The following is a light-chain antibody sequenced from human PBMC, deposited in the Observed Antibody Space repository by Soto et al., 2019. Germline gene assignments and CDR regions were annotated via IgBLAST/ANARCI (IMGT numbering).Light chain of an antibody. V-gene: IGKV1-8*01. CDR3: QQYNSYSEA. CDR1: QGISSY. CDR2: DAS. Sequence: AIRMTPSPSSLSASTVDRVTITCRASQGISSYLAWYQQKPGKAPKLLIYDASSLESGVPSRFSGSGSGTEFTLTISSLQPDDFATYDCQQYNSYSEAFSQGTKVDIK. J-gene: IGKJ1*01.